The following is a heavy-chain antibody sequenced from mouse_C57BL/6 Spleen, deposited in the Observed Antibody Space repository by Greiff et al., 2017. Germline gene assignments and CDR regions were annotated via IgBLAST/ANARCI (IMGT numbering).Heavy chain of an antibody. CDR2: INPNYGTT. D-gene: IGHD1-1*01. CDR3: ARLLTTVVAKGAMDY. Sequence: LQESGPELVKPGASVKISCKASGYSFTDYNMNWVKQSNGKSLEWIGVINPNYGTTSYNQKFKGKATLTVDQSSSTAYMQLNSLTSEDSAVYYCARLLTTVVAKGAMDYWGQGTSVTVSS. V-gene: IGHV1-39*01. CDR1: GYSFTDYN. J-gene: IGHJ4*01.